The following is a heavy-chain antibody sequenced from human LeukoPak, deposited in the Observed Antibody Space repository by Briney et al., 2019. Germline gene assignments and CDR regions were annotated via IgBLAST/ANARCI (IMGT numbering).Heavy chain of an antibody. J-gene: IGHJ4*02. CDR1: GFNFNTYE. CDR2: IYSGGST. D-gene: IGHD3-10*01. V-gene: IGHV3-66*01. Sequence: GGSLRLSCAASGFNFNTYEMNWVRQAPGRGLEWVSVIYSGGSTYYADSVKGRFTISRDNSKNTLFLQMNSLRAGDTAVYYCARGTVTMVDYWGQGTLVTVSS. CDR3: ARGTVTMVDY.